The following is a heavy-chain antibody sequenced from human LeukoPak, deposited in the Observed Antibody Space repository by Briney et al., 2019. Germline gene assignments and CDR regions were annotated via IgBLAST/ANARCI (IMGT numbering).Heavy chain of an antibody. J-gene: IGHJ4*02. CDR3: ASQEVNGAPL. D-gene: IGHD4-17*01. CDR2: IIPILGIA. CDR1: GGTFSSYA. V-gene: IGHV1-69*04. Sequence: GASVKVSCKASGGTFSSYAISWVRQAPGQGLEWMGRIIPILGIANYAQKFQGRVTITADKSTSTAYMEPSSLRSEDTAVYYCASQEVNGAPLWGQGTLVTVSS.